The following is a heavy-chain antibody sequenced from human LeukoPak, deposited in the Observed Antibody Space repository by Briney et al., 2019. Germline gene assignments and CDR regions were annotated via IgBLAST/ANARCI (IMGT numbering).Heavy chain of an antibody. CDR1: GFTFDDYA. D-gene: IGHD3-3*01. CDR2: ISWSSGSL. CDR3: ARECYDFWSGSVGAFDI. J-gene: IGHJ3*02. V-gene: IGHV3-9*01. Sequence: GGSLRLSCTASGFTFDDYAMHWVRQAPGKGLEWVSGISWSSGSLGYADSVKGRFIISRDNAKNSLYLQMNSLRAEDTAVYYCARECYDFWSGSVGAFDIWGQGTMVTVSS.